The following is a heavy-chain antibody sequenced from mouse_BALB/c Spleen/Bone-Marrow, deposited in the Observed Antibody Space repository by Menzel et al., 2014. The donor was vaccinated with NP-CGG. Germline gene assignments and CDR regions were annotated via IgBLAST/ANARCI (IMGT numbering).Heavy chain of an antibody. V-gene: IGHV1-5*01. CDR2: IYPGNSDT. D-gene: IGHD2-4*01. Sequence: EVKLQESGTVLARPGASVKMSCKASGYSFTSYWTHWVKQRPGQGLEWIGAIYPGNSDTSYNQKFKGKAKLTAVTSASTAYMELSSLTNEDSAVYYCTRGAYYDYSYYAMDYWGQGTSVTVSS. CDR3: TRGAYYDYSYYAMDY. J-gene: IGHJ4*01. CDR1: GYSFTSYW.